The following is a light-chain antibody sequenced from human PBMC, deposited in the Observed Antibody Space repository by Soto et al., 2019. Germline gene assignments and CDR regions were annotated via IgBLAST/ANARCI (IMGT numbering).Light chain of an antibody. CDR1: TGAVTSDYY. J-gene: IGLJ3*02. V-gene: IGLV7-43*01. Sequence: QTVVTQEPSLTVSPGGTVTLTCASSTGAVTSDYYANWFQQKPGQVPTTLIYSTNNRHSWTPARFSGSLLGGKAALTLSGVQPHDEADYYCLLSGDDTRVFGGGPKLTLL. CDR3: LLSGDDTRV. CDR2: STN.